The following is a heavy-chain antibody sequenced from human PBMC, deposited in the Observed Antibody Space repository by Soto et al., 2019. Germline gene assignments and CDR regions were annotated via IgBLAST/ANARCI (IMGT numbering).Heavy chain of an antibody. CDR2: INSNXTST. CDR3: ARIFPTSSSSFNAFEI. J-gene: IGHJ3*02. Sequence: GGSLRLSCAASVFTFSIYWMQWVRQAPGKGLVWVSRINSNXTSTTYSDCVNGRVNVSRDKAKNTLYLQMNSLKAEDTAVYYCARIFPTSSSSFNAFEIGGQGTMVTVSS. D-gene: IGHD6-6*01. CDR1: VFTFSIYW. V-gene: IGHV3-74*03.